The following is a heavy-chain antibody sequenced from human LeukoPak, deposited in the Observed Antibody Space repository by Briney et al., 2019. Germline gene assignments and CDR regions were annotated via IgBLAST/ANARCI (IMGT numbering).Heavy chain of an antibody. CDR2: ISTSGSTI. CDR1: GFALSSYE. V-gene: IGHV3-48*03. CDR3: AREYSSSWYEYAFDI. Sequence: HPGGSLRLSCAASGFALSSYEMNWVRQAPGKGLEWVSYISTSGSTIYYADSVKGRFTISRDNAKNSLYLQMNSLRAEDTAVYYCAREYSSSWYEYAFDIWGQGTMVTVSS. J-gene: IGHJ3*02. D-gene: IGHD6-13*01.